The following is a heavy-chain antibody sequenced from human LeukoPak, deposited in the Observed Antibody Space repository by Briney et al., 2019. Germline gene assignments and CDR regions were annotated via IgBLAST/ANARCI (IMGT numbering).Heavy chain of an antibody. CDR3: ARGEYDYYYYYGMDV. CDR1: GFTVSNAW. CDR2: ISSSGSTI. J-gene: IGHJ6*02. D-gene: IGHD2-2*01. Sequence: GGSLRLSCAASGFTVSNAWMSWIRQAPGKGLEWVSYISSSGSTIYYADSVKGRFTISRDNAKNSLYLQMNSLRAEDTAVYYCARGEYDYYYYYGMDVWGQGTTVTVSS. V-gene: IGHV3-11*01.